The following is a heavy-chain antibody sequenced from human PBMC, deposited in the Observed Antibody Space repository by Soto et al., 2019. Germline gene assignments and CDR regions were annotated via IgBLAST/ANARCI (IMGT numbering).Heavy chain of an antibody. CDR1: GGSISSSSYY. CDR2: IYYSGST. CDR3: ARLIGQWLVVYYYYGMDV. D-gene: IGHD6-19*01. J-gene: IGHJ6*02. V-gene: IGHV4-39*01. Sequence: SETLSLTCTVSGGSISSSSYYWGWIRQPPGKGLEWIGSIYYSGSTYYNPSLKSRVTISVDTSKNQFSLKLSSVTAADTAVYYCARLIGQWLVVYYYYGMDVWGQGTTVTVS.